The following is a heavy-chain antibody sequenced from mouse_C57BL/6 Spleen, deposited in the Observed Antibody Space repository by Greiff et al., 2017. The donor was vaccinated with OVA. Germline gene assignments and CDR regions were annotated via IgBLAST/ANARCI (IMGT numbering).Heavy chain of an antibody. Sequence: QVHVKQSGAELVRPGASVTLSCKASGYTFTDYEMHWVKQTPVHGLEWIGAIDPETGGTAYNQKFKGKAKLTADKSSSTAYMELRSLTSEDSAVYYWATGRYYAMDYWGQGTSVTVSS. J-gene: IGHJ4*01. CDR1: GYTFTDYE. V-gene: IGHV1-15*01. CDR3: ATGRYYAMDY. CDR2: IDPETGGT. D-gene: IGHD4-1*01.